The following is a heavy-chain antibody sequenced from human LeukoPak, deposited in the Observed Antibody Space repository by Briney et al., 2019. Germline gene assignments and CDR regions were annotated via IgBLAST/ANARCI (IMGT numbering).Heavy chain of an antibody. V-gene: IGHV3-48*01. D-gene: IGHD5-18*01. J-gene: IGHJ1*01. CDR2: ISSSSSTI. CDR3: ARDSRDTAMVTEYFQH. Sequence: GGSLRLSCAASGFTFSSYSMNRVRQAPGKGLEWVSYISSSSSTIYYADSVKGRFTISRDNAKNSLYLQMNSLRAEDTAVYYCARDSRDTAMVTEYFQHWGQGTLVTVSS. CDR1: GFTFSSYS.